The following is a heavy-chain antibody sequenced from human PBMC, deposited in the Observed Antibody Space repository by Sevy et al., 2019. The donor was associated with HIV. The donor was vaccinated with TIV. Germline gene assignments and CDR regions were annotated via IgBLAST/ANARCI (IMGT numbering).Heavy chain of an antibody. CDR1: GFSFDSYG. D-gene: IGHD5-18*01. Sequence: GGSLRLSCAVSGFSFDSYGMTWVRQAPGKGLEWVSGISGSGTRTYYADSVKGRFSISRDNSKNRLYLQMNSLRSEDTAVYYCVKEVSEYSYSDYWGQGTLVTVSS. CDR2: ISGSGTRT. J-gene: IGHJ4*02. V-gene: IGHV3-23*01. CDR3: VKEVSEYSYSDY.